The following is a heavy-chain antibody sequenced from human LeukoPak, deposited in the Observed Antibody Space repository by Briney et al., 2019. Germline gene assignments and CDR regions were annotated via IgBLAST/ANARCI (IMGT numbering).Heavy chain of an antibody. J-gene: IGHJ4*02. V-gene: IGHV4-34*01. Sequence: PSETLSLTCAVYGGSLSGYYWSWIRQPPGKGLEWIGEINHSGSTNYNPSLKSRVTISVDTSKNQFSLKLSSVTAADTAVYYCARGSSTLGYCSGGSCYLDYWGQGTLVTVSS. CDR1: GGSLSGYY. CDR3: ARGSSTLGYCSGGSCYLDY. D-gene: IGHD2-15*01. CDR2: INHSGST.